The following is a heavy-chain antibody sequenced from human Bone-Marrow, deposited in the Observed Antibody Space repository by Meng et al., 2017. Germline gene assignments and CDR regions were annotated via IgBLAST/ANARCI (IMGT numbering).Heavy chain of an antibody. Sequence: GESLKISCAASGFTFSSYWMSWVRQAPGKGLEWVANIKQDGSEKYYVDSVKGRFTISRDNAKNSLYLQMNSLRAEDTAVYYCARGGYSYGYAFDIWGQGTMVTVSS. V-gene: IGHV3-7*04. J-gene: IGHJ3*02. CDR2: IKQDGSEK. D-gene: IGHD5-18*01. CDR1: GFTFSSYW. CDR3: ARGGYSYGYAFDI.